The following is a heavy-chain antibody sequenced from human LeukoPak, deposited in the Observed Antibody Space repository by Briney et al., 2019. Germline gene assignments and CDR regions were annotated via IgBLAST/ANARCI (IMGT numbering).Heavy chain of an antibody. Sequence: GGSLRLSCAASGFTFSSYAMSWVRQAPGKGLEWVANIKQDGREKYCVDSVKGRFTISRDNAKNSLYLQMNSLRAEDTAVYYCARVLHKRNYDSSTYYGYWGQGTLVTVSS. V-gene: IGHV3-7*04. CDR2: IKQDGREK. D-gene: IGHD3-22*01. J-gene: IGHJ4*02. CDR1: GFTFSSYA. CDR3: ARVLHKRNYDSSTYYGY.